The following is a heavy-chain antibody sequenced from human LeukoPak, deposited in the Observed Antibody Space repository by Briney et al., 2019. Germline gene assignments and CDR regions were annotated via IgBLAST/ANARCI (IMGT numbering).Heavy chain of an antibody. J-gene: IGHJ5*02. V-gene: IGHV4-59*08. Sequence: SETLSLTCSVSGGSISSYYWSWIRQPPGKGLEWIAYIHYSGSTTYNPSLKSRVTTSIDTSKNQFSLKLRSVTASDTALYYWARRVSAGPGPFDNWGQGTMVTAYS. CDR3: ARRVSAGPGPFDN. D-gene: IGHD6-13*01. CDR1: GGSISSYY. CDR2: IHYSGST.